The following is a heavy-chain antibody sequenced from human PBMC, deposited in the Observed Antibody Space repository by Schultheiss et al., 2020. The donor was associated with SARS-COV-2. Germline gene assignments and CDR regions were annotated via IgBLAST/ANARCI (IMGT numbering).Heavy chain of an antibody. V-gene: IGHV3-23*01. D-gene: IGHD2-2*02. CDR3: ARDRGYCSSTSCYKDLGWFDP. Sequence: GGSLRLSCRVSGFPFSAYRLHWVRQVPGEGPVWVSAISGSGGSTYYADSVKGRFTISRDNSKNTLYLQMNSLRAEDTAVYYCARDRGYCSSTSCYKDLGWFDPWGQGTLVTVSS. CDR2: ISGSGGST. J-gene: IGHJ5*02. CDR1: GFPFSAYR.